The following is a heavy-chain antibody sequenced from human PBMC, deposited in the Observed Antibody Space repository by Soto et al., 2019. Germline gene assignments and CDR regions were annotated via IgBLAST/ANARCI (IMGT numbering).Heavy chain of an antibody. CDR1: GFTISSNA. D-gene: IGHD1-1*01. V-gene: IGHV3-23*01. CDR3: AKDKPGTTPFDY. CDR2: ISDRGDTT. J-gene: IGHJ4*02. Sequence: GGSLRLSCAASGFTISSNAMYWVRQAPGKGLEWVSAISDRGDTTHYADSVKGRFTISRDTSKNTLYLLLNTLRADDTAVYYCAKDKPGTTPFDYWGQGTLVTVPS.